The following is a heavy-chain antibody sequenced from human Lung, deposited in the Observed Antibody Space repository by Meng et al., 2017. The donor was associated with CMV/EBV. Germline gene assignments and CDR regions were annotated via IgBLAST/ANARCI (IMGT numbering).Heavy chain of an antibody. D-gene: IGHD2-21*01. V-gene: IGHV1-2*02. J-gene: IGHJ3*02. CDR1: GYTFIGYH. Sequence: ASXXVSXKASGYTFIGYHIHWVRQAPGQGLEWMGWINPNPNFDDTAYAQKFQGRVTITRDMSISTAYMELTRLRPDDTAVYYCARVQFLEKPNDAFNIWGQGTXVTV. CDR3: ARVQFLEKPNDAFNI. CDR2: INPNPNFDDT.